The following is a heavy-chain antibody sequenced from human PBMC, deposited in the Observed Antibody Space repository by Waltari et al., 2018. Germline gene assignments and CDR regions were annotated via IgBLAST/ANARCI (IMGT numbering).Heavy chain of an antibody. CDR2: LIPFLDRA. Sequence: QVPLVQSGAEVKKPGSSVRVSCKASRGTLRRYPIAWVRQAPGQGLEWMGRLIPFLDRANYAQRFQGRLTITADKSTNTAYMELASLTSEDTAVYYCARPTGDSTASSNWFDPWGQGTLVTVSS. V-gene: IGHV1-69*04. CDR3: ARPTGDSTASSNWFDP. J-gene: IGHJ5*02. D-gene: IGHD6-6*01. CDR1: RGTLRRYP.